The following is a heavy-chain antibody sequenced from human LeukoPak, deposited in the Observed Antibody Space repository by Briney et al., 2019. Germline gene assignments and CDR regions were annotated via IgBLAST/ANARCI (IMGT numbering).Heavy chain of an antibody. Sequence: KPSETLSLTCTVSGGSISSSSYYWGWIRQPPGKGLEWIGSIYYSGSTYYNPSLKSRVTISVDTSKNQFSLKLSSVTAADTAVYYRARHESGEMATIEGYFDYWGQGILVTVSS. J-gene: IGHJ4*02. CDR3: ARHESGEMATIEGYFDY. D-gene: IGHD5-24*01. CDR1: GGSISSSSYY. CDR2: IYYSGST. V-gene: IGHV4-39*01.